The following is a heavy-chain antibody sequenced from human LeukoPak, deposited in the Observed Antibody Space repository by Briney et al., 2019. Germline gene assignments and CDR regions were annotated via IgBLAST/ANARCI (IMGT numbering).Heavy chain of an antibody. CDR1: GFTFSSYA. V-gene: IGHV3-23*01. J-gene: IGHJ4*02. CDR2: ISGSGGST. CDR3: ATASYSGWTASHDY. Sequence: PGGSLRLSCAASGFTFSSYAMSWVRQAPGKGLEWVSAISGSGGSTYYVDSVKGRFTISRDHSKNTLYLQMSSLRAEDTAVYYCATASYSGWTASHDYWGQGTLVTVFS. D-gene: IGHD6-6*01.